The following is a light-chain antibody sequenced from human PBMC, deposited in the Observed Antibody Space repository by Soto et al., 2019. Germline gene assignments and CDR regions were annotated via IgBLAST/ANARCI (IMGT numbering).Light chain of an antibody. Sequence: QSALTQPASVSGSPGQSTTISCTGTSSDIGGYNYVSWYQQLPGEAPKLIIYDVSDRPSGVSTRFSGSKSGNTASLTISGRQNENEGDYYCRSFTSRHTYVFGTGTKLTVL. J-gene: IGLJ1*01. CDR3: RSFTSRHTYV. CDR2: DVS. V-gene: IGLV2-14*01. CDR1: SSDIGGYNY.